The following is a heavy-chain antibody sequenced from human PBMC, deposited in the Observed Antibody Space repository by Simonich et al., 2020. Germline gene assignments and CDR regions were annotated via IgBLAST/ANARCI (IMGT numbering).Heavy chain of an antibody. V-gene: IGHV1-2*02. J-gene: IGHJ6*03. CDR1: GYTFTGYY. D-gene: IGHD6-6*01. Sequence: QVQLVQSGAEVKKPGASVKVSCKASGYTFTGYYMHWVRQAPEQGLEWSGSINSHRCGTNLAQKLQGRVTMTRDTSISTAYMELSRLRSDDTAVYYCARDRAARYYYYYYMDVWGKGTTVTVSS. CDR2: INSHRCGT. CDR3: ARDRAARYYYYYYMDV.